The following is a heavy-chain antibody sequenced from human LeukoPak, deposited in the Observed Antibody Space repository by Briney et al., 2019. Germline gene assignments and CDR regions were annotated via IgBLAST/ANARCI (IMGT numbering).Heavy chain of an antibody. J-gene: IGHJ3*02. Sequence: ASVKVSCKASGYTFTSYDINWVRQATGQGLEWMGWMNPNSGNTGYAQKFQGRVTMTRNTSISTAYMELSRLRSDDTAVYYCARVNYGDYFRAFDIWGQGTMVTVSS. CDR3: ARVNYGDYFRAFDI. D-gene: IGHD4-17*01. CDR2: MNPNSGNT. V-gene: IGHV1-8*01. CDR1: GYTFTSYD.